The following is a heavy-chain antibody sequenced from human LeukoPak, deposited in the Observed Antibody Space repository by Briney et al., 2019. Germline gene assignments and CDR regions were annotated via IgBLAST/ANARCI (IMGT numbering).Heavy chain of an antibody. D-gene: IGHD6-13*01. Sequence: GGSLRLSCAASGFTFSSYAMSWVRQAPGKGLEWVSAISGSGGGTYYADSVKGRFAISRDNSKNTLFLQMNSLRSEDTAVYYCAKDGSSWAFDYWGQGTLVTVSS. J-gene: IGHJ4*02. CDR1: GFTFSSYA. CDR2: ISGSGGGT. V-gene: IGHV3-23*01. CDR3: AKDGSSWAFDY.